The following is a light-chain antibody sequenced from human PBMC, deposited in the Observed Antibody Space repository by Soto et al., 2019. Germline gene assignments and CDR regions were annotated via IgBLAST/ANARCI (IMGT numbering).Light chain of an antibody. CDR3: CSYAGSYTYV. CDR2: DVS. J-gene: IGLJ1*01. Sequence: QSALTQPRSVSGSPGQSVTISCTVTSRHVGGSNYVSWYQQLPGKAPKLMIYDVSQRPSGVPDRFSGSKSGNTASLTISGLQAEDEADYYCCSYAGSYTYVFGTGTKVTVL. CDR1: SRHVGGSNY. V-gene: IGLV2-11*01.